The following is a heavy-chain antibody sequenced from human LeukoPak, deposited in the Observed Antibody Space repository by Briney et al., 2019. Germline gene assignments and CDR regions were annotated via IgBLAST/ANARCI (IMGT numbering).Heavy chain of an antibody. CDR1: GFTFDSYD. CDR2: VSGGGEAT. D-gene: IGHD6-19*01. CDR3: AKKWLGGYFDI. Sequence: GGFLRLSCAASGFTFDSYDMTWVRQAPGKGLEWVSSVSGGGEATYYAESVKGRFTISRDNSNDTLCLQMSSLRADDTAVYYCAKKWLGGYFDIWGQGTMVTVSS. J-gene: IGHJ3*02. V-gene: IGHV3-23*01.